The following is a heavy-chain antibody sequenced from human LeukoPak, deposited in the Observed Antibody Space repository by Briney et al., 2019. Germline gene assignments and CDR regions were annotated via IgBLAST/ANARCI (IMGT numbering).Heavy chain of an antibody. CDR2: IYHSGST. CDR1: RDSISSYF. Sequence: PSETLSLTCTVSRDSISSYFWSWIRQPPGKGPEWIAYIYHSGSTSYNPSLKSRVTLSVDTSKNQFSLNLTSVTAADTAVYYCARWGTEDGDYPIYWGQGTLVTVSS. V-gene: IGHV4-59*01. D-gene: IGHD4-17*01. J-gene: IGHJ4*02. CDR3: ARWGTEDGDYPIY.